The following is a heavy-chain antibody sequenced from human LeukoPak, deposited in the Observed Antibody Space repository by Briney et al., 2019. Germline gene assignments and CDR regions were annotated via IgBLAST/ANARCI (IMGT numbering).Heavy chain of an antibody. J-gene: IGHJ4*02. CDR1: GYTFSNHW. CDR2: ISAYNGNT. V-gene: IGHV1-18*04. CDR3: AREGVLLPDCSSTSCYGGSDY. D-gene: IGHD2-2*01. Sequence: GESLKISCKGSGYTFSNHWIGWVRQMPGKGLEWMGWISAYNGNTNYAQKLQGRVTMTTDTSTSTAYMELRSLRSDDTAVYYCAREGVLLPDCSSTSCYGGSDYWGQGTLVTVSS.